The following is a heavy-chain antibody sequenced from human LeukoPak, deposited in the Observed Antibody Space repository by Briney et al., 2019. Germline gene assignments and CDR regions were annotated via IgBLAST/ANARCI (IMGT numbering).Heavy chain of an antibody. D-gene: IGHD3-22*01. CDR1: GFTFSNYA. V-gene: IGHV3-23*01. CDR2: ISGSGGRT. CDR3: AEVIAYSFYYDSSGLPDY. J-gene: IGHJ4*02. Sequence: PGGSLRLSCAASGFTFSNYAMSWVRQAPGKGLEWVSAISGSGGRTYYADSVKGRFTISRDMSKNTMYLLMNSLRAEDTAVYYCAEVIAYSFYYDSSGLPDYWGQGTLVTVSS.